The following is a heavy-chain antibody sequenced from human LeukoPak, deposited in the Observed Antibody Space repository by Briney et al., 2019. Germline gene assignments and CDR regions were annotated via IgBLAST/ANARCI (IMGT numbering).Heavy chain of an antibody. CDR2: IRSKGYGGTT. CDR3: RRDDSGGNSAEEY. D-gene: IGHD4-23*01. V-gene: IGHV3-49*04. J-gene: IGHJ4*02. CDR1: GFIFRDYA. Sequence: GGSLRLSCTPSGFIFRDYAMSWVRRAPGKGVEWGGFIRSKGYGGTTEYAASVKGRFTISRDDSKSIAYLKMNSLKTEATAVYYCRRDDSGGNSAEEYWGQGTLVTVSS.